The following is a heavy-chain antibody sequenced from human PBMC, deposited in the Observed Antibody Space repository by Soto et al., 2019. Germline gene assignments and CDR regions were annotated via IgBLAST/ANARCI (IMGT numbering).Heavy chain of an antibody. D-gene: IGHD3-10*01. CDR2: INPSGGST. J-gene: IGHJ4*02. Sequence: GASVKVSCKASGYTFTSYYMHWVRQAPGQGLEWMGIINPSGGSTSYAQKFQGRVTMTRDTSTSTVYMELSSLRSEDTAVYYCAKQSGAGSYYNAGSGGHFDYWGQGTLVTVSS. CDR1: GYTFTSYY. CDR3: AKQSGAGSYYNAGSGGHFDY. V-gene: IGHV1-46*01.